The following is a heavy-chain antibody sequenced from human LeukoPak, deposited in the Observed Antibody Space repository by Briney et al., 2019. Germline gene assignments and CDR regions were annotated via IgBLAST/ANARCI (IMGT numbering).Heavy chain of an antibody. Sequence: ASVKVSCKVSGYTLTELSMHWVRQAPGKGLEWMGGFDPEDGETIYAQKFQGRVTMTEDTSTDTAYMELSSLRSEDTAVYYCARKDTAMDPDGYGAFDIWGQGRMVTVSS. V-gene: IGHV1-24*01. J-gene: IGHJ3*02. D-gene: IGHD5-18*01. CDR2: FDPEDGET. CDR3: ARKDTAMDPDGYGAFDI. CDR1: GYTLTELS.